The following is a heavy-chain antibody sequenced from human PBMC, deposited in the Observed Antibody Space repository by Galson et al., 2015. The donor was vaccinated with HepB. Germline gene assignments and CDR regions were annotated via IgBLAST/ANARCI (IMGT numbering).Heavy chain of an antibody. V-gene: IGHV3-23*01. Sequence: SLRLSCAVSGFTLNNYAMTWVRQAPGKGLEWVSSISASGGKTYYADPVKGRFIISRDNSKNTLYLQMNSLRVEDTAVFYCAKPLEGTYYDFWSGYADYYFYGLDVWGHGATVTVSS. CDR2: ISASGGKT. CDR1: GFTLNNYA. D-gene: IGHD3-3*01. CDR3: AKPLEGTYYDFWSGYADYYFYGLDV. J-gene: IGHJ6*02.